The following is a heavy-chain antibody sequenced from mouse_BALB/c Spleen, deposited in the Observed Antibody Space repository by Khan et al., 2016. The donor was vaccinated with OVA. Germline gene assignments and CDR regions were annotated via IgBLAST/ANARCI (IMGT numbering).Heavy chain of an antibody. D-gene: IGHD1-1*01. J-gene: IGHJ3*01. CDR2: IYPFNADT. Sequence: EVQLQQSGPELVKPGASVKMSCKASGYTFTSYVMHWVKQKPGLGLEWIGYIYPFNADTKYNEKFQGKATLTSDKSYSTAYMELSSLTSEDSAVYYGAPCGNDYGSCAYWGQGTLGTVSA. CDR3: APCGNDYGSCAY. V-gene: IGHV1S136*01. CDR1: GYTFTSYV.